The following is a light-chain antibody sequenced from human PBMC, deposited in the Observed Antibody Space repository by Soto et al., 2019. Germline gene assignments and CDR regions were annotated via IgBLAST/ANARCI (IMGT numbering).Light chain of an antibody. J-gene: IGLJ1*01. CDR1: SSDVGGSNS. V-gene: IGLV2-8*01. CDR2: EVS. Sequence: QSALTQPASVSGSPGQSITVSCTGISSDVGGSNSVSWYQQHPGKAPRLIIFEVSKRPSGVPDRFSGSKSGNTASLTVSGLQAEDEADYYCSSYAGSNIDYVFGTGTKVTVL. CDR3: SSYAGSNIDYV.